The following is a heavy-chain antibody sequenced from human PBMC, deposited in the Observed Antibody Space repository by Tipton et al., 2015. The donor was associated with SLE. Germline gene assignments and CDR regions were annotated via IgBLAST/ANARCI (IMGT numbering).Heavy chain of an antibody. CDR2: IRSSGSRT. V-gene: IGHV3-11*01. Sequence: SLRLSCVASGFTFSDYDMSWIRQAPGKGLEWVSHIRSSGSRTYYGDSVKGRFTISRDNAKNSLYLQMNNLRVEDTAVYYCGASYFDYWGQGTLVTVSS. CDR1: GFTFSDYD. CDR3: GASYFDY. J-gene: IGHJ4*02.